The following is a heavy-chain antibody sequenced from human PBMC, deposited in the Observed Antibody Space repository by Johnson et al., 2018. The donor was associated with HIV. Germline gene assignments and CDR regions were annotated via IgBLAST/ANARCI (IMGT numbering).Heavy chain of an antibody. CDR1: GFTFSNHH. CDR3: GRESTGAGTAFDI. J-gene: IGHJ3*02. D-gene: IGHD2-8*02. V-gene: IGHV3-7*01. CDR2: INRDGSDK. Sequence: EVQLVESGGGLVQPGGSLRLSCAASGFTFSNHHMTWVRHAPGKGLEWVANINRDGSDKYYVDSVKGRFTISRDNAQDSLYLQMNSLRVDDTAVYYCGRESTGAGTAFDIWGQGTMVTVS.